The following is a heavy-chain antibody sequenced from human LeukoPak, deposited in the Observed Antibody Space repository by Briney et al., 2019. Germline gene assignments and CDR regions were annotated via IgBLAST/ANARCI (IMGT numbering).Heavy chain of an antibody. V-gene: IGHV1-8*01. D-gene: IGHD3-22*01. CDR3: ARDPSPNYYDSSGSHGGLMDY. J-gene: IGHJ4*02. CDR2: MNPNSGNT. CDR1: GYTFTSYD. Sequence: ASVKVSCKASGYTFTSYDINWVRQATGQGLEWMGWMNPNSGNTGYAQKFQGRVTMTRNTSISTAYMELSSLRSEDTAVYYCARDPSPNYYDSSGSHGGLMDYWGQGTLVTVSS.